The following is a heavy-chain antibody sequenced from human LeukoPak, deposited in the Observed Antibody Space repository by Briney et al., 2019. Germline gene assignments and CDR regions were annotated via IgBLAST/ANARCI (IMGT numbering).Heavy chain of an antibody. D-gene: IGHD6-13*01. CDR2: LYTSGST. CDR1: GGSISSYY. V-gene: IGHV4-4*07. J-gene: IGHJ6*03. CDR3: ARHYRAAGTNYMDV. Sequence: SETLSLTCTVSGGSISSYYWSWIRQPAGKGLEWIGRLYTSGSTNYNPSLKSRVTISVDTSKNQFSLKLSSVTAADTAVYYCARHYRAAGTNYMDVWGKGTTVTVSS.